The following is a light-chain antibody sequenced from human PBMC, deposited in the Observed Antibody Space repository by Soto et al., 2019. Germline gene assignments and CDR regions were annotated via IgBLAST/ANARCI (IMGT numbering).Light chain of an antibody. CDR3: QQRCDWPLT. CDR1: QSVSSSY. Sequence: EIVMTQSPATLSVSPGERATLSCRASQSVSSSYLAWYQQKPGQAPRLLIYGASSRATGIPDRFSGSGSGTDFTLTISRLEPEDFAVYYCQQRCDWPLTFGGGTKVDIK. V-gene: IGKV3D-20*02. J-gene: IGKJ4*01. CDR2: GAS.